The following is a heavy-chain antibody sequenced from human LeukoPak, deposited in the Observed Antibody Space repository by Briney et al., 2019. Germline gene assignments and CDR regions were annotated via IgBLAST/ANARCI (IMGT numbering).Heavy chain of an antibody. Sequence: ASVKVSCKVSGYTLTELSMHWVRQAPGKGLEWMGGFDPEDGETIYAQKFRGRVTMTEDTSTDTAYMELSSLRSEDTAVYYCATGSITMVRGVLNGAFDIWGQGTMVTVSS. V-gene: IGHV1-24*01. J-gene: IGHJ3*02. CDR3: ATGSITMVRGVLNGAFDI. D-gene: IGHD3-10*01. CDR2: FDPEDGET. CDR1: GYTLTELS.